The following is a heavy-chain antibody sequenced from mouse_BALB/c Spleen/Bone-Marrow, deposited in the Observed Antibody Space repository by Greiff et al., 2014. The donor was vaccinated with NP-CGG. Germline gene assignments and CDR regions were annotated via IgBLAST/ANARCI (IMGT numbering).Heavy chain of an antibody. Sequence: QVQLQQSGPELVKPGASVRISCKASGYTFTSNYIHWVKQRPGQGLEWIGWIYPGNVNTKYNEKFKGKATLTADKSSSTAYMQLSSLTSEDSAVYFCAGLLRGDYAMDYWGQGTSVTVSS. CDR1: GYTFTSNY. CDR3: AGLLRGDYAMDY. CDR2: IYPGNVNT. V-gene: IGHV1S56*01. J-gene: IGHJ4*01. D-gene: IGHD2-3*01.